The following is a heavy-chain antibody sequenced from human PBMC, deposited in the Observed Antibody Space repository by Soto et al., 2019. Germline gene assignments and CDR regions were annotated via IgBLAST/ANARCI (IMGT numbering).Heavy chain of an antibody. J-gene: IGHJ6*02. D-gene: IGHD6-6*01. CDR2: ISSSGSTI. CDR3: AIDQYIAARLKGMDV. CDR1: GFTFSSYE. Sequence: EVQLVESGGGLVQPGGSLRLSCAASGFTFSSYEMNWVRQAPGKGLEWVSYISSSGSTIYYADSVKGRFTISRDNAKNSLYLQMNSLRAEDTAVYYCAIDQYIAARLKGMDVWGQGTTVTVSS. V-gene: IGHV3-48*03.